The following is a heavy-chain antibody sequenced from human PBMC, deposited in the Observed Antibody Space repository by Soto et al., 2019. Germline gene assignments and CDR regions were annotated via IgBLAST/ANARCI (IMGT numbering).Heavy chain of an antibody. CDR1: GYSFTNYW. CDR2: IYPGDSGT. Sequence: GESLKISCKGSGYSFTNYWIGWVRQMPGKGLEWMGIIYPGDSGTRYSPSFQGQVTISADKSISTAYLQWSSLKASDTAMYYCARCGGDPGIAAAYDYWGQGTLVTVSS. V-gene: IGHV5-51*01. CDR3: ARCGGDPGIAAAYDY. J-gene: IGHJ4*02. D-gene: IGHD6-13*01.